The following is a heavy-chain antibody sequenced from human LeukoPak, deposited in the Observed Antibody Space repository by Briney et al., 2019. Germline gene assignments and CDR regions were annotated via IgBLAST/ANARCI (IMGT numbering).Heavy chain of an antibody. Sequence: GGSLRLSCAASGFNFSTYWMNWVRQAPGKGLEWVANIKQDGSEKSYVDSVKGRFTISRDNAKNSLYLQMNSLRAEDTAVYYCARDRGQGYYDSSAGYWGQGTLVTVSS. CDR3: ARDRGQGYYDSSAGY. V-gene: IGHV3-7*01. J-gene: IGHJ4*02. CDR1: GFNFSTYW. CDR2: IKQDGSEK. D-gene: IGHD3-22*01.